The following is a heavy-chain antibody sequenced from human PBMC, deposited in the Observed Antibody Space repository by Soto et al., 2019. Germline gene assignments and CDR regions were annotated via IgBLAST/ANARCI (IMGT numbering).Heavy chain of an antibody. V-gene: IGHV3-23*01. CDR1: GFTFNNYA. Sequence: EVQLLESGGGLVQPGGSLRLACAASGFTFNNYAMNWVRQAPGRGLEWVSIISPNGDSTYYADSVKGRFTISRDNSQNTVFLQMNSLRAQHTAIYFCTTVRLTDYFRYAPHPWGQGTLVTVSS. D-gene: IGHD2-8*01. J-gene: IGHJ3*01. CDR3: TTVRLTDYFRYAPHP. CDR2: ISPNGDST.